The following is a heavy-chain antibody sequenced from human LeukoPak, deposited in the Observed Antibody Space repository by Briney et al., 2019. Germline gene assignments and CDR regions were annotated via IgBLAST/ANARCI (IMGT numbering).Heavy chain of an antibody. Sequence: ASVTVSCKASGYTFTSYYMHWVRQAPGQGLEWMGIINPSGGSTSYAQKFQGRVTMTRDTSTSTVYMELSSLRSEDTAVYYCARVYCSSTSCYLPDAFDIWGQGTMVTVSS. V-gene: IGHV1-46*01. J-gene: IGHJ3*02. CDR3: ARVYCSSTSCYLPDAFDI. CDR2: INPSGGST. CDR1: GYTFTSYY. D-gene: IGHD2-2*01.